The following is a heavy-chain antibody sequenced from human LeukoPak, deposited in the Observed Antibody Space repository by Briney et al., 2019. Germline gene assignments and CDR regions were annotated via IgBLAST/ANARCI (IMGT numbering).Heavy chain of an antibody. CDR3: AGMIVVVSAIPRYYGMDV. CDR2: INHSGST. V-gene: IGHV4-34*01. Sequence: SETLFLTCAVYGGSFSGYYWSWIRQPPGKGLEWIGEINHSGSTNYNPSLKSRVTISVDTSKNQFSLKLSSVTAADTAVYYCAGMIVVVSAIPRYYGMDVWGQGTTVTVSS. J-gene: IGHJ6*02. D-gene: IGHD3-22*01. CDR1: GGSFSGYY.